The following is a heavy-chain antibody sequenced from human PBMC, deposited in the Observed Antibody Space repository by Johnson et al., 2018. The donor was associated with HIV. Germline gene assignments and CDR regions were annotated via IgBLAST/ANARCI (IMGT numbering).Heavy chain of an antibody. J-gene: IGHJ3*02. CDR3: ARVGSSWGRDAFDI. D-gene: IGHD6-13*01. V-gene: IGHV3-7*01. CDR1: GFTFSSYW. Sequence: EQLVESGGGLVQPGGSMRLSCAASGFTFSSYWMSWVRKAPGKGLEWVANIKQDGSEKYYVDSVKGRFTISRDNSKNTLSLQMNSLRAEDTAVYYCARVGSSWGRDAFDIWGQGTMVTVSS. CDR2: IKQDGSEK.